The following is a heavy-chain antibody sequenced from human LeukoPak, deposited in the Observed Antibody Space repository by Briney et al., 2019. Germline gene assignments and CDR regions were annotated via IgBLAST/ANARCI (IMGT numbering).Heavy chain of an antibody. J-gene: IGHJ3*02. CDR2: INHSGST. Sequence: SETLSLTCALYGGSFSGYYWSWIRQPPGKGLEWIGEINHSGSTNYNPSLKSRVTISLDTSKNQFSLKLSSVTAADTAVYYCARGSRLTGALDIWGQGAMVTVSS. CDR1: GGSFSGYY. CDR3: ARGSRLTGALDI. D-gene: IGHD3-9*01. V-gene: IGHV4-34*01.